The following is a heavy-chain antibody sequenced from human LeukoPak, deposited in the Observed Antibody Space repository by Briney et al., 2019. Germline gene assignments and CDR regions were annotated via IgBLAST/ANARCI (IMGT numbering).Heavy chain of an antibody. J-gene: IGHJ2*01. CDR2: IKPDGSEK. Sequence: GGSLRLSCAASGFTFGSYWTGWVRQAPGKGLEWVANIKPDGSEKYYVDSVKGRFTISRDNAKNSLYLQMNSLRAEDTAVYYCARVICGGDCYSGHWCFDLWGRGTLVTVSS. D-gene: IGHD2-21*02. CDR1: GFTFGSYW. V-gene: IGHV3-7*05. CDR3: ARVICGGDCYSGHWCFDL.